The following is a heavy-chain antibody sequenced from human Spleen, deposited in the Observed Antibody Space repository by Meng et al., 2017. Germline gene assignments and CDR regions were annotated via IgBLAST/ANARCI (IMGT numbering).Heavy chain of an antibody. D-gene: IGHD6-19*01. V-gene: IGHV5-51*01. CDR1: GYIFASYW. CDR2: IYPGDSDT. CDR3: ASGQWPHYFDY. J-gene: IGHJ4*02. Sequence: GGSLRLSCKGSGYIFASYWIGWVRQMPGKGLEWMGIIYPGDSDTRYGPSFQGQVTISVDKSISTAYLQWSSLKASDTAMYYCASGQWPHYFDYWGQGTLVTVSS.